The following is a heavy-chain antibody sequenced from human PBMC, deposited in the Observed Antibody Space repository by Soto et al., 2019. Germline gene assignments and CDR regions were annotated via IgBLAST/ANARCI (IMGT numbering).Heavy chain of an antibody. CDR2: ISSSGGST. Sequence: GGSLRLSCAASGFTFSSYAMSWVRQAPGKGLEWVSAISSSGGSTYYADSVKGRFTISRDNSKNTLYLQMNSLRAEDTAVYYCAKMPSITIFGVVIVDYWGQGTLVTVSS. CDR1: GFTFSSYA. CDR3: AKMPSITIFGVVIVDY. D-gene: IGHD3-3*01. V-gene: IGHV3-23*01. J-gene: IGHJ4*02.